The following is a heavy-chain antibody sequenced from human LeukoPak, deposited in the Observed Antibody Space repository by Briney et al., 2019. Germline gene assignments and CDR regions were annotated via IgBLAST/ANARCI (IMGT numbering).Heavy chain of an antibody. CDR1: GYIFTGCY. CDR2: INPSVGA. CDR3: ARGPPEYCSGGSCYSGRNWFDP. D-gene: IGHD2-15*01. Sequence: ASVKVSCKASGYIFTGCYIHWVRQAPGQGLEWMGWINPSVGADYSQKFQGRVTMTRDTSISTAYMTLSRLRFDDTAVYYCARGPPEYCSGGSCYSGRNWFDPWGQGTLVTVSS. V-gene: IGHV1-2*02. J-gene: IGHJ5*02.